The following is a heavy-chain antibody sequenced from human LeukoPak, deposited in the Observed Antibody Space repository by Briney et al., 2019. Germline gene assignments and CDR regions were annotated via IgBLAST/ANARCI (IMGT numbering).Heavy chain of an antibody. J-gene: IGHJ4*02. CDR3: ARGWKYKFGHYFDY. Sequence: GASVKVSCKASDYTFTSYGIGWVRQAPGHGLEWMGWISGNSGNTKFAQKFQGRVILTRDTSTTTAYMELRSLRSDDTAVYFCARGWKYKFGHYFDYWGQGTLVTVAS. CDR1: DYTFTSYG. V-gene: IGHV1-18*01. D-gene: IGHD1-7*01. CDR2: ISGNSGNT.